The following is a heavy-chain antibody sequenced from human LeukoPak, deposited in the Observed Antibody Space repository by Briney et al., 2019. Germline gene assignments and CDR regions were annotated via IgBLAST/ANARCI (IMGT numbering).Heavy chain of an antibody. CDR1: GYTFNGYY. D-gene: IGHD2-2*02. J-gene: IGHJ4*02. CDR2: INPNSGGT. Sequence: ASVKVSCKASGYTFNGYYMHWVRQAPGQGLEWMGWINPNSGGTNYAQKFQGRVTMTRDTSISTAYTELSRLRSDDTAVYYCARDSRRIVVVPAAIPYWGQGTLVTVSS. CDR3: ARDSRRIVVVPAAIPY. V-gene: IGHV1-2*02.